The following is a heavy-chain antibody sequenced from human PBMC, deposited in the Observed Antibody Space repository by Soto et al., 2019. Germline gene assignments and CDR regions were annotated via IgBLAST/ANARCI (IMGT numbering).Heavy chain of an antibody. D-gene: IGHD3-3*01. V-gene: IGHV3-30-3*01. Sequence: QVQLVESGGGVVQPGRSLRLSCAASGFTFSSYAMHWVRQAPGKGLEWVAVISYDGSNKYYADSVKGRFTISRDNSKNTLYLQMNSLRAEDTAVYYCARAGFLEWLSVSFAYWGQGTLVTVSS. CDR2: ISYDGSNK. CDR3: ARAGFLEWLSVSFAY. J-gene: IGHJ4*02. CDR1: GFTFSSYA.